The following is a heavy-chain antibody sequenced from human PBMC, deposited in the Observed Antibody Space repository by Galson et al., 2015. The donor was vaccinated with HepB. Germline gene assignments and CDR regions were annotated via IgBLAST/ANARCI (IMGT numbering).Heavy chain of an antibody. D-gene: IGHD5-12*01. CDR2: ISGSGGST. CDR3: AKDTVAMTDSIDY. J-gene: IGHJ4*02. V-gene: IGHV3-23*01. CDR1: GFTFSSYA. Sequence: SLRLSCAASGFTFSSYAMSWVRQAPGKGLEWVSAISGSGGSTYYADSVKGRFTISRDNSKNTLYLQMNSLRAEDTAVYYCAKDTVAMTDSIDYWGQGTLVTVSS.